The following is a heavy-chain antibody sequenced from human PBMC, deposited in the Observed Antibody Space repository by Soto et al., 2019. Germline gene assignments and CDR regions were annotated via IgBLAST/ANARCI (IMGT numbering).Heavy chain of an antibody. J-gene: IGHJ4*02. CDR3: ARDLTSGDY. CDR1: GYIFTNYY. V-gene: IGHV1-46*01. Sequence: QVQLVQSGAEVKNPGASVKLSCKASGYIFTNYYIHWVRQAPGQGLEWMAIINPNGGSTNCAQEFQGRVTLARDTFTNTVYMELSSLRSEDTAIYYCARDLTSGDYWGQGTLVTVSS. D-gene: IGHD7-27*01. CDR2: INPNGGST.